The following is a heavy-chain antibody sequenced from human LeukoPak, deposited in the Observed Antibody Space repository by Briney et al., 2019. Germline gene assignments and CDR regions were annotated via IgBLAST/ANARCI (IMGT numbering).Heavy chain of an antibody. CDR3: ARLFVGRHRVNDF. Sequence: LSLTCTVSGGSISSSSYYWGWIRQPPGKGLEWVSYISSGGSTIYYADSVKGRFTISRDNAKNSLFLQMNSLRAEDTAVYYCARLFVGRHRVNDFWGQGTLVTVSS. V-gene: IGHV3-11*01. J-gene: IGHJ4*02. CDR2: ISSGGSTI. D-gene: IGHD3/OR15-3a*01. CDR1: GGSISSSSYY.